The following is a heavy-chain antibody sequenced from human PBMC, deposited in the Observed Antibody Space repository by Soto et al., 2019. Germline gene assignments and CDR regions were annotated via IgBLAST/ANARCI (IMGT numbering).Heavy chain of an antibody. V-gene: IGHV3-30-3*01. CDR3: ARGGGFCGADCYKGGIDY. D-gene: IGHD2-21*02. Sequence: VGSLRVSCAASGFIFSPYTMHWVRQTPGKGLEWVAVISYDGNDKYYADSVKGRFTISRDNSKNTLYLQMNSLRAEDTALYYCARGGGFCGADCYKGGIDYWGQGTLVTVSS. J-gene: IGHJ4*02. CDR2: ISYDGNDK. CDR1: GFIFSPYT.